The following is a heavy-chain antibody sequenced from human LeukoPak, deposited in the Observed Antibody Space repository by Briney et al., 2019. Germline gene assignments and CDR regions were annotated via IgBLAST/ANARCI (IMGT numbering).Heavy chain of an antibody. CDR2: IYHSGST. J-gene: IGHJ4*02. CDR3: ARYIVSATIDYFDY. D-gene: IGHD1-26*01. V-gene: IGHV4-38-2*02. CDR1: GYSISSGYY. Sequence: SETLSLTCTVSGYSISSGYYWGWIRQPPGKGLEWIGSIYHSGSTYYNPSLKSRVTISVDTSKNQFSLKLSSVTAADTAVYYCARYIVSATIDYFDYWGQGTLVTVSS.